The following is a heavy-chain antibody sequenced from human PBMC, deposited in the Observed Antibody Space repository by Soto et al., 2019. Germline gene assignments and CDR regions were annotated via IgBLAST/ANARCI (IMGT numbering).Heavy chain of an antibody. CDR3: ARDGTYCSGGSCYSSHAFDI. D-gene: IGHD2-15*01. CDR1: GGTFSSYT. Sequence: QVQLVQSGAEVKKPGSSVKVSCKASGGTFSSYTISWVRQAPGQGLEWMGRIIPILGIANYAQKFQGRVTIPADKYTSTAYMELSRLRSEDTAVYYCARDGTYCSGGSCYSSHAFDIWGQGTMVTVSS. CDR2: IIPILGIA. V-gene: IGHV1-69*08. J-gene: IGHJ3*02.